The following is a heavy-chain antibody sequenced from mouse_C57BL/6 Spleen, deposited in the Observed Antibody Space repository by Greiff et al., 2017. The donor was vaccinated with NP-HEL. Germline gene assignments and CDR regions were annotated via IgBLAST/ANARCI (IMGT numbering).Heavy chain of an antibody. CDR2: IYPGSGST. CDR3: ARPYGYDGWFAY. J-gene: IGHJ3*01. CDR1: GYTFTSYW. V-gene: IGHV1-55*01. Sequence: QVQLQQPGAELVKPGASVKMSCKASGYTFTSYWITWVKQRPGQGLEWIGDIYPGSGSTNYNEKFKSKATLTVDTSSSTAYMQLSGLTSEDSAVYYCARPYGYDGWFAYWGQGTLVTVSA. D-gene: IGHD2-2*01.